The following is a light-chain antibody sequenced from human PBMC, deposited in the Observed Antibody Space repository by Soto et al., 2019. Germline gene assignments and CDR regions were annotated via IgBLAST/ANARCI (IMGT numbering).Light chain of an antibody. CDR3: QQYYSPWT. J-gene: IGKJ1*01. CDR1: QSVLYSSNNKNY. V-gene: IGKV4-1*01. CDR2: WAS. Sequence: DIVMTQSPDSLAVSLGERATINCKSSQSVLYSSNNKNYLAWYQQKPGQPPKLLIYWASTRESGVPDRFSGRGSGTDFPLTISSLQAEDVAVYYCQQYYSPWTFGQGTKVELK.